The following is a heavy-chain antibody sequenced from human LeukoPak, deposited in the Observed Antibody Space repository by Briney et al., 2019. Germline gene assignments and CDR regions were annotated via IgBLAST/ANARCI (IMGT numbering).Heavy chain of an antibody. D-gene: IGHD1-1*01. CDR2: INPRGMST. CDR3: ARDNSMHERGWWFDP. Sequence: ASVKVSCKSSGYSSTGHYMHWVRQAPGQGLEWMGVINPRGMSTIYAEKFQGRIIMTRDLSTTTDYMELSSLKSDDTAVYYCARDNSMHERGWWFDPWGQGTLVTVSS. CDR1: GYSSTGHY. J-gene: IGHJ5*02. V-gene: IGHV1-46*01.